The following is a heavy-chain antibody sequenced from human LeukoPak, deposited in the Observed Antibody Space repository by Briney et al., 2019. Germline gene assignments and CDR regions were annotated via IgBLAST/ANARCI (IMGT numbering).Heavy chain of an antibody. CDR1: GFTFSSYA. V-gene: IGHV3-30*04. CDR2: ISYDGSNK. D-gene: IGHD3-22*01. Sequence: GSLRLSCAASGFTFSSYAMHWVRQAPGKGLEWVAVISYDGSNKYYADSVKGRFTISRDNSKNTLYLQMNRLRAEDTAVYYCARDRIVVIGGYYFDYWGQGTLVTVSS. CDR3: ARDRIVVIGGYYFDY. J-gene: IGHJ4*02.